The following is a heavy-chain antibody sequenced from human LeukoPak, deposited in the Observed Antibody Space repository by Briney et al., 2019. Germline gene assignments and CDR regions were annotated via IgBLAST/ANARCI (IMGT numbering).Heavy chain of an antibody. Sequence: ASVKVSCKASGYTFTGYYMHWVRQAPGQGLEWMGWINPNSGGTNYAQKLQGRVTMTTDTSTSTAYMELRSLRSDDTAVYYCATHSSGYSPLDYWGQGTLVTVSS. CDR3: ATHSSGYSPLDY. CDR2: INPNSGGT. D-gene: IGHD3-22*01. J-gene: IGHJ4*02. CDR1: GYTFTGYY. V-gene: IGHV1-2*02.